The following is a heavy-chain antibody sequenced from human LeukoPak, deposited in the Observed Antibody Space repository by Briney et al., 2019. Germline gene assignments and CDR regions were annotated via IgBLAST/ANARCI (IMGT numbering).Heavy chain of an antibody. CDR1: GGSISSYY. D-gene: IGHD3-22*01. CDR3: ARVRYYDSSGYYYFDY. J-gene: IGHJ4*02. CDR2: IYTSGST. Sequence: SETLSLTCTVSGGSISSYYWSWIRQPAGKGLEWIGRIYTSGSTNYNPSLKSRVTISVDKSKNQFSLKLSSVTAADTAAYYCARVRYYDSSGYYYFDYWGQGTLVTVSS. V-gene: IGHV4-4*07.